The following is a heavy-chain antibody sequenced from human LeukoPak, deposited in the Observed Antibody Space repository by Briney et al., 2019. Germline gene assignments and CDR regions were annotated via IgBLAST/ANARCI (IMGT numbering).Heavy chain of an antibody. V-gene: IGHV3-7*04. CDR3: ARNSQAAFDI. Sequence: GGSLRLSCAASGFXFTRYWMSWVRQAPGKGLEWVANIKEDGGEKDYVDSVKGRFTISRDNAKNSLYLQMNSLRGEDTAVYYCARNSQAAFDIWGQGTMVTVSS. CDR2: IKEDGGEK. CDR1: GFXFTRYW. J-gene: IGHJ3*02. D-gene: IGHD2/OR15-2a*01.